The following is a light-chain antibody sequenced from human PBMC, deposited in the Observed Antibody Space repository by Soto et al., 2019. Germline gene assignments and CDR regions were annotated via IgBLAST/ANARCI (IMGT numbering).Light chain of an antibody. CDR3: GSYASVIPPYV. V-gene: IGLV2-14*01. CDR2: EVN. CDR1: SRDVGLYDY. J-gene: IGLJ1*01. Sequence: QSALTQPASVSGSLGQSITISCTGTSRDVGLYDYVSWFQQHPGKAPKLIIYEVNKRPAGVFNHFSGSKSGNTASLTISGLQPDDEGDYSCGSYASVIPPYVLGTGTKVTVL.